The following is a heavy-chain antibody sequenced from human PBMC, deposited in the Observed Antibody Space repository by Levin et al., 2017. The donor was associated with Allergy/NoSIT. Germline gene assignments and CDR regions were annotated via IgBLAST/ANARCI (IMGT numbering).Heavy chain of an antibody. CDR2: IRDNARKT. D-gene: IGHD6-19*01. V-gene: IGHV3-23*01. Sequence: GESLKISCAASGFTFTSYDMSWVRQAPGKGLEWVSAIRDNARKTFYADSVKGRFTISRDNSKNTVSLQMNSLRAEDTAIYYCVPGIAVTGSPTDYWGQGTLVTVSS. CDR1: GFTFTSYD. CDR3: VPGIAVTGSPTDY. J-gene: IGHJ4*02.